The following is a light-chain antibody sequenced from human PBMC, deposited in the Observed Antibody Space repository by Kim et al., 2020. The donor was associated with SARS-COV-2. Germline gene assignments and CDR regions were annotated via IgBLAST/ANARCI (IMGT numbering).Light chain of an antibody. J-gene: IGLJ2*01. V-gene: IGLV2-14*03. CDR1: SGDVGGYSY. Sequence: GQSITTSCTGPSGDVGGYSYVSWYQQHPGKAPKLMIYDVTNRPSGVSNRFSGSKSGNTASLTISGLQAEDEADYYCSSYTSSSTLVFGGGTQLTVL. CDR3: SSYTSSSTLV. CDR2: DVT.